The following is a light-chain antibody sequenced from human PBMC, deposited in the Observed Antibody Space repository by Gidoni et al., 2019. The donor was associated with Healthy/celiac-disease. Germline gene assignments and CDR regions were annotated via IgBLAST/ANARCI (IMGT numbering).Light chain of an antibody. J-gene: IGKJ2*01. CDR3: QQYGSSPYT. V-gene: IGKV3-20*01. CDR1: QSVSSSY. CDR2: GAS. Sequence: EIVLTQSPGTLSLSPWERATLSCRASQSVSSSYLAGYQQKPGQSPRLLIYGASSRATGIPDRFSGSGSGTDFTLTISRLEPEDFAVYYCQQYGSSPYTFGQGTKLEIK.